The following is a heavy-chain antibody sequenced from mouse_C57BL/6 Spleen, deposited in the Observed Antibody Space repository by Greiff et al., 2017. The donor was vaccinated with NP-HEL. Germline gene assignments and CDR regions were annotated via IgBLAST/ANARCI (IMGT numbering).Heavy chain of an antibody. Sequence: VQLQQSGPELVKPGASVKISCKASGYTFTDYYMNWVKQSHGKSLEWIGDINPNNGGTSYNQKFKGKATLTVDKSSSTAYMELRSLTSEDSSVYYCARGLAGNYFDYWGQGTTLTVSS. D-gene: IGHD4-1*01. CDR2: INPNNGGT. CDR1: GYTFTDYY. J-gene: IGHJ2*01. CDR3: ARGLAGNYFDY. V-gene: IGHV1-26*01.